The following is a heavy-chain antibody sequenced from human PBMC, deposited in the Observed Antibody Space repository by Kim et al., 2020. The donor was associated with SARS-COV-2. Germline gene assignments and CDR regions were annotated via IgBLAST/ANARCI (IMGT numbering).Heavy chain of an antibody. J-gene: IGHJ4*02. D-gene: IGHD3-22*01. CDR3: ARDFDRSGYEDIDY. V-gene: IGHV3-33*01. Sequence: DASVGGRFTISRDNSKNTLYLEMNSLRGEDTAVYYCARDFDRSGYEDIDYWGQGTLVTVSS.